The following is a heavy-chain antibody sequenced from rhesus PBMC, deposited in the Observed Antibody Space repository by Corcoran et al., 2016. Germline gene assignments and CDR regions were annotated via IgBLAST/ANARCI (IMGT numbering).Heavy chain of an antibody. J-gene: IGHJ4*01. CDR3: TRALGYSGYSRFDY. V-gene: IGHV4-73*01. CDR1: GGSISGYYY. D-gene: IGHD5-42*01. Sequence: QVKLQQWGEGLVKPSETLSLTCAVYGGSISGYYYWSWIRQAPGKGLRWIGKIDGNRASTNYHPSRKNRVTISTDTSKTQFCLKLSSVTAADTAVYYCTRALGYSGYSRFDYWGQGVLVTVSS. CDR2: IDGNRAST.